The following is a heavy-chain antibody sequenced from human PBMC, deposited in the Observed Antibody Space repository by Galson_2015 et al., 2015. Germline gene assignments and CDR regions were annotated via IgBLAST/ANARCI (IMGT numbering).Heavy chain of an antibody. J-gene: IGHJ4*02. D-gene: IGHD1-1*01. CDR2: IDQDGTET. CDR1: GFTFSNYW. V-gene: IGHV3-7*01. CDR3: ARGDSRTTTGTGLIDY. Sequence: SLRLSCATSGFTFSNYWMNWVRQAPGKGLEWVANIDQDGTETYYVGSVKGRFTISRDNARNSVSLQLSGLRAEDTAVFYCARGDSRTTTGTGLIDYWGQGTLVAVSS.